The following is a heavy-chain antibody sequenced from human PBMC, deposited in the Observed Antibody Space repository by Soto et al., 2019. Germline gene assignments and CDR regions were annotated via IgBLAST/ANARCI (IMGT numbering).Heavy chain of an antibody. CDR1: GGAISNSY. V-gene: IGHV4-59*05. CDR2: IHYSGST. J-gene: IGHJ3*02. Sequence: PSETLSLTCTVSGGAISNSYWSWIRQPAGKGLEWLGRIHYSGSTYYNPSLKSRVTISADTSKNQFSLKLSSVTAADTAVYYCARPTGGYDAFNIWGQGTMVTVSS. CDR3: ARPTGGYDAFNI. D-gene: IGHD5-12*01.